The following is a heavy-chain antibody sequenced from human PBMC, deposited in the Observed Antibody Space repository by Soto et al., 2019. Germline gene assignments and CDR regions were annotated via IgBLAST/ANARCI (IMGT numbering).Heavy chain of an antibody. V-gene: IGHV1-18*01. D-gene: IGHD3-9*01. J-gene: IGHJ5*02. CDR3: ARVSTYYDILTGLPRFDP. Sequence: QVQLVQSGAEVKKPGASVKVSCKASGYTFTSYGISWVRQAPGQGLEWMGWISAYNGNTNYAQKLQGRVTMTTDTATSTTYMELRSLRSDDTAVYYCARVSTYYDILTGLPRFDPWGQGTLVTVSS. CDR1: GYTFTSYG. CDR2: ISAYNGNT.